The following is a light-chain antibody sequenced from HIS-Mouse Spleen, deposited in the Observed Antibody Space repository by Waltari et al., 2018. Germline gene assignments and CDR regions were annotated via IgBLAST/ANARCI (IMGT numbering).Light chain of an antibody. CDR1: ALPKKY. Sequence: SYELTQPPSVSVSPGQTARITCSGDALPKKYAYWYQQKSGQAPVLVIYEDSKRPSGIPGRFSGSSSGTMATLTISGAKVEEEADYYCYSTDSSGNHRVFGGGTKLTVL. V-gene: IGLV3-10*01. J-gene: IGLJ2*01. CDR3: YSTDSSGNHRV. CDR2: EDS.